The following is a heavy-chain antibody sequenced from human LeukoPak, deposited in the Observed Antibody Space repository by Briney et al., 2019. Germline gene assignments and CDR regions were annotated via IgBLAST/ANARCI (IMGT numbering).Heavy chain of an antibody. V-gene: IGHV3-23*01. CDR1: GLTFSRYA. CDR3: AKRWGITGTTYFDL. CDR2: ISGSGGST. J-gene: IGHJ2*01. Sequence: GGSLRLSCAVSGLTFSRYAMSWVRQAPGKGLEWVSAISGSGGSTYYADSVKGRFTISRDNSKNTLYLQMNSLCAEDTALYYCAKRWGITGTTYFDLWGRGTLVTVSS. D-gene: IGHD1-20*01.